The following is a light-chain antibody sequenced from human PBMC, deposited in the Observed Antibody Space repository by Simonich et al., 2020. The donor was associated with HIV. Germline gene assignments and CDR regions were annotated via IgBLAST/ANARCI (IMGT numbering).Light chain of an antibody. V-gene: IGLV2-14*01. CDR3: SSYTTSNTWV. CDR2: DVT. Sequence: QSALTQPASVSGSPGQSITISCTGTSSDIGYYNFVSWYQQHPIKAPKLMIYDVTNRPSGVSNRFSGSKAGTTASLTISGLQAEDEADYYCSSYTTSNTWVFGGGTKLTVL. J-gene: IGLJ3*02. CDR1: SSDIGYYNF.